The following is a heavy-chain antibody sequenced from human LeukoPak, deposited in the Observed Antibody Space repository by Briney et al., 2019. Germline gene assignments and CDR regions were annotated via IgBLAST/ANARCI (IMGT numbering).Heavy chain of an antibody. V-gene: IGHV3-30*02. Sequence: TGGSLRLSCAASGFTFSSYGMHWVRQAPGKGLEWVAFIRYDGSNKYYADSVKGRFTISRDNSKNTLYLQMNSLRAEDTAVYYCAKDRPIVVVPAAMDYWGQGTLVTVSS. CDR3: AKDRPIVVVPAAMDY. J-gene: IGHJ4*02. D-gene: IGHD2-2*01. CDR2: IRYDGSNK. CDR1: GFTFSSYG.